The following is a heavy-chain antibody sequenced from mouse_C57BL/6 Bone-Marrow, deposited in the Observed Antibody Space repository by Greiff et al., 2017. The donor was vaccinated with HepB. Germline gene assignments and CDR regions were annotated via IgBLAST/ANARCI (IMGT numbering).Heavy chain of an antibody. CDR3: ARQGGSGPYYFDY. V-gene: IGHV5-15*01. CDR1: GFTFSDYG. J-gene: IGHJ2*01. D-gene: IGHD4-1*01. CDR2: ISNLAYSI. Sequence: EVQLVESGGGLVQPGGSLKLSCAASGFTFSDYGMAWVRQAPRKGPEWVAFISNLAYSIYYADTVTGRFTISRENAKNTLYLEMSSLRSEDTAMYYCARQGGSGPYYFDYWGQGTTLTVSS.